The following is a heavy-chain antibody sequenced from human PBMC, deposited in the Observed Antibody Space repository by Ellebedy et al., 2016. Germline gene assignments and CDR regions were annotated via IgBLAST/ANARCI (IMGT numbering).Heavy chain of an antibody. Sequence: GGSLRLSCAASGFTFSNSGMHWVRQAPGKGLEWVAIMSSDGSDKRYADSVKGRFTISRDNSKNTLYLQMNSLRAEDTAVYFCVGDMAFAFDIWGQGTNVTFST. CDR3: VGDMAFAFDI. V-gene: IGHV3-33*05. CDR2: MSSDGSDK. D-gene: IGHD5-24*01. J-gene: IGHJ3*02. CDR1: GFTFSNSG.